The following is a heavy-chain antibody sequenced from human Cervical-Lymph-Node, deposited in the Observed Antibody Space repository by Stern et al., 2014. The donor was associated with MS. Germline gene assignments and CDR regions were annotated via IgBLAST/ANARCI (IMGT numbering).Heavy chain of an antibody. Sequence: VQLVESGGGVVQPGRSLRLSCAASGFTFSRSAMHWVRQAPGKGLEWVGLIWYDGSNPYYADSVSGRFTISRDNYKNTLYLQMNSLRAEDTAVYYCASAYSSSHYYFDYWGQGTLVTVSS. CDR2: IWYDGSNP. CDR1: GFTFSRSA. D-gene: IGHD6-13*01. J-gene: IGHJ4*02. CDR3: ASAYSSSHYYFDY. V-gene: IGHV3-33*01.